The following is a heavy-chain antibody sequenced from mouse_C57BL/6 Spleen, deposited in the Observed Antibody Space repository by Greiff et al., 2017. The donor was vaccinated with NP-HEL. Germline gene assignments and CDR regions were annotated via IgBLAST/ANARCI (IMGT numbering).Heavy chain of an antibody. V-gene: IGHV1-50*01. D-gene: IGHD1-1*01. CDR1: GYTFTSYW. Sequence: QVQLQQPGAELVKPGASVKLSCKASGYTFTSYWMQWVKQRPGQGLEWIGEIDPSDSYTNYNQKFKGKATLTVDTSSSTAYMQLSSLTSEASAVYYCARWTGSSPFDYWGQGTTLTVSS. J-gene: IGHJ2*01. CDR3: ARWTGSSPFDY. CDR2: IDPSDSYT.